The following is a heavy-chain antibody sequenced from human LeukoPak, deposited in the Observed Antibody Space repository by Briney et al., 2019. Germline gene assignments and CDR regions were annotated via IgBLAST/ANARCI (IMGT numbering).Heavy chain of an antibody. Sequence: GGSLRLSCAASGFTFSSYGMHWVRQAPGKGLEWVAFIRYDGSNKYYADSVKGRFTISRDNSKNTLYLQMNSLRAEDTAVYYCARVFVTAPENYYYMDVWGKGPRSPSP. CDR2: IRYDGSNK. J-gene: IGHJ6*03. CDR1: GFTFSSYG. V-gene: IGHV3-30*02. CDR3: ARVFVTAPENYYYMDV. D-gene: IGHD2-21*01.